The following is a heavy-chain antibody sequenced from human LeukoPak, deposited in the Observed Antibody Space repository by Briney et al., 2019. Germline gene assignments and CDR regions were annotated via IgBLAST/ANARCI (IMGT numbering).Heavy chain of an antibody. V-gene: IGHV4-4*07. D-gene: IGHD2/OR15-2a*01. Sequence: SETLSLTRTVSGASISRYFWSWIRQPAGKGLEWIGRIYTSGSTNYNPSLKSRVTMSVDTSKNQFSLKLSSVTAADTAVYYCVRDGVNTTAFDYWGQGTLVTVSS. CDR1: GASISRYF. CDR2: IYTSGST. CDR3: VRDGVNTTAFDY. J-gene: IGHJ4*02.